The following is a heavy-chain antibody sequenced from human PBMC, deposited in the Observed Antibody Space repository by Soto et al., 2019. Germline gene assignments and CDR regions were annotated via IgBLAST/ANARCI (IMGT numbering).Heavy chain of an antibody. CDR1: GGSISSGGYY. J-gene: IGHJ6*02. CDR3: ARGGPTFVYSYYYGMDV. D-gene: IGHD3-16*01. CDR2: IYYSGST. V-gene: IGHV4-31*03. Sequence: SETLSLTCTVSGGSISSGGYYWSWIRQHPGKGLEWIGYIYYSGSTYYNPSLKSRVTISVDTSKNQFSLKLSSVTAADTAVYYCARGGPTFVYSYYYGMDVWGQGTRATVSS.